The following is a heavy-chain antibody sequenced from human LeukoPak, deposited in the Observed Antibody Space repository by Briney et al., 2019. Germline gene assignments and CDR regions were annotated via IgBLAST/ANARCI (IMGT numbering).Heavy chain of an antibody. CDR3: AKDRAQWELLPADY. J-gene: IGHJ4*02. Sequence: GGSLRLSCAASGFTFSSYAMSWVRQAPGKGLEWVSAISGSGGSTYYADSVKGRFTISRDNSKNTLYLQMNSLRAEDAAVYYCAKDRAQWELLPADYWGQGTLVTVSS. CDR2: ISGSGGST. D-gene: IGHD1-26*01. V-gene: IGHV3-23*01. CDR1: GFTFSSYA.